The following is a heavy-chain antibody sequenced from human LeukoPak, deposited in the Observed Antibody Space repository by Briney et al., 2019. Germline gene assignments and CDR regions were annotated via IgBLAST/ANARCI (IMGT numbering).Heavy chain of an antibody. CDR1: GFTFSSYA. J-gene: IGHJ4*02. CDR2: ISGSGGST. D-gene: IGHD3-10*01. Sequence: GGSLRLSCAASGFTFSSYAMSWVRQAPGKGLEWVSAISGSGGSTYYADSVKGRFTISRDNSKNTLYLQMNSLRAEDTAVYYCVKGRITMVRGAKDYWGQGTLVTVSS. V-gene: IGHV3-23*01. CDR3: VKGRITMVRGAKDY.